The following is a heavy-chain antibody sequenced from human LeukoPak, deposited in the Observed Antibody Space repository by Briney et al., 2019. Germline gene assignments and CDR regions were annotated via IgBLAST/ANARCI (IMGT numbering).Heavy chain of an antibody. CDR2: IYTSGST. Sequence: SETLSLTCTVSGGSISSGSYYWSWIRPPAGKGLEWIGRIYTSGSTNYNPSLKIRVTISVDTSKNQFSLKLSSVTAADTAVYYCARAWYSGSWWRLDYWGQGTLVTASS. J-gene: IGHJ4*02. V-gene: IGHV4-61*02. CDR1: GGSISSGSYY. D-gene: IGHD6-13*01. CDR3: ARAWYSGSWWRLDY.